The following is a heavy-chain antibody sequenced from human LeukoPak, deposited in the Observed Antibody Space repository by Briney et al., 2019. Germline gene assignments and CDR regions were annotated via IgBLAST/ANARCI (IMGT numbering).Heavy chain of an antibody. Sequence: SGTLSLTCTVSGDSINSLDLWSWVRQPPGKGLEWIGEMYLSGTTHSNPSVKSRVTISIDKSKNQFFLNLSPVTAADTAVYYCARGDGYSDYWGQGTLVTVSS. D-gene: IGHD4-17*01. CDR2: MYLSGTT. CDR3: ARGDGYSDY. V-gene: IGHV4-4*02. CDR1: GDSINSLDL. J-gene: IGHJ4*02.